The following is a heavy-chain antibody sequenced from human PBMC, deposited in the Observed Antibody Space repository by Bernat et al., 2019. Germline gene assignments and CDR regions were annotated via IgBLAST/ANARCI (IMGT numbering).Heavy chain of an antibody. J-gene: IGHJ4*02. CDR1: GFTFSSYG. CDR3: ARYSGSGSYENAPFDY. V-gene: IGHV3-33*01. D-gene: IGHD3-10*01. CDR2: IWYDGSNK. Sequence: QVQLVESGGGVVQPGRSLRLSCAASGFTFSSYGMHWVRQAPGKGLEWVAVIWYDGSNKYYADSVKGRFTISRDNSKNTLYLQMNSLRAEDTAVYYCARYSGSGSYENAPFDYWGQGTLVTVSS.